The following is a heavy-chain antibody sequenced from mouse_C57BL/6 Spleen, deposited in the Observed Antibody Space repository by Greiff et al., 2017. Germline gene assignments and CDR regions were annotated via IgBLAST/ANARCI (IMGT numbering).Heavy chain of an antibody. V-gene: IGHV1-53*01. CDR3: ARAPYGRNAMDY. CDR2: LNTSNGGT. Sequence: VQLQQPGTELVKPGASVKLSCKASGYTFPSSWLHWVQQRPGHGLAWIGNLNTSNGGTNYTAKFTSKDTLTVDKSSSTAYMQRSSLTAEDSAGYYGARAPYGRNAMDYWGQGTSVTGSS. J-gene: IGHJ4*01. D-gene: IGHD1-1*02. CDR1: GYTFPSSW.